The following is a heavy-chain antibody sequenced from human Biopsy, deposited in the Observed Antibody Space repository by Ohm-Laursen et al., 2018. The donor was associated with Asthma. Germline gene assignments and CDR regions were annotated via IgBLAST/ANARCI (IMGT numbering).Heavy chain of an antibody. V-gene: IGHV3-48*02. Sequence: SLRLSCAASGFTFSSYSMNWVRQAPGKGLERVSYIISSSSTIYYADSVKGRFTISRDNAKNSLYLQMNSLRDEDTAVYYCARMITIFGVVSRGMDVWGQGTTVTVSS. J-gene: IGHJ6*02. CDR1: GFTFSSYS. D-gene: IGHD3-3*01. CDR3: ARMITIFGVVSRGMDV. CDR2: IISSSSTI.